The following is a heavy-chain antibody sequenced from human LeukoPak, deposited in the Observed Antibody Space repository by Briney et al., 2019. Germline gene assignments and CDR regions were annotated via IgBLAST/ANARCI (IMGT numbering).Heavy chain of an antibody. CDR1: GYTFTNYY. Sequence: GASVKVSCKASGYTFTNYYMHWVRQAPGQGLEWMGIINPGGGSTSYTQMFQGRVTMTRDTSTSTVYMELSGLRSEDTAVYYCARVPHSSGWYRDDYYYGMDVWGQGTTVTVSS. V-gene: IGHV1-46*01. CDR3: ARVPHSSGWYRDDYYYGMDV. D-gene: IGHD6-19*01. CDR2: INPGGGST. J-gene: IGHJ6*02.